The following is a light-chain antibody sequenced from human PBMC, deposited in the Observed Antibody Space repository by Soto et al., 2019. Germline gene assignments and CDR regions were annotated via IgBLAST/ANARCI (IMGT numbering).Light chain of an antibody. CDR3: SSYTSSSTLYV. V-gene: IGLV2-14*01. J-gene: IGLJ1*01. Sequence: QSALTQPASVSGSPGQSITISCTGTSSGVGGYNYVSWYQQHPGNPPKLMIYDVSNRPSGVSNRFSGSKSGNTASLTISGLQAEDEADYYCSSYTSSSTLYVFGTGTKVTVL. CDR2: DVS. CDR1: SSGVGGYNY.